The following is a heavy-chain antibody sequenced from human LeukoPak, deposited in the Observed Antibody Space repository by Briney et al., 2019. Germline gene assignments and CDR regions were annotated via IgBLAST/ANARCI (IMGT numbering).Heavy chain of an antibody. CDR3: AKATEYYYDSSGYSHFDY. Sequence: GGSLRLSRAASGFTFEDYAMTWVRQVPGKGLEWVSAISGSGGSTYYADSVKGRFTISRDNSKNTLYLQMNSLRAEDTAVYYCAKATEYYYDSSGYSHFDYWGQGTLVTVSS. CDR1: GFTFEDYA. V-gene: IGHV3-23*01. CDR2: ISGSGGST. J-gene: IGHJ4*02. D-gene: IGHD3-22*01.